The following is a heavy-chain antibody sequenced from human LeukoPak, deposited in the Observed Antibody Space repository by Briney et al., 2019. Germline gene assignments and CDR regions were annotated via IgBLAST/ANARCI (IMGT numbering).Heavy chain of an antibody. CDR1: GFTFSSYS. CDR2: ISSSSSTI. V-gene: IGHV3-48*01. D-gene: IGHD3-10*01. CDR3: ARVWFGEVNWFDP. Sequence: PGGSLRLSCAASGFTFSSYSMNWVRQAPGKGLEWVSYISSSSSTIYYADSVKGRFTISRDNAKNSLYLQMNSLRAEDTAVYYCARVWFGEVNWFDPWGQGTLVTVSS. J-gene: IGHJ5*02.